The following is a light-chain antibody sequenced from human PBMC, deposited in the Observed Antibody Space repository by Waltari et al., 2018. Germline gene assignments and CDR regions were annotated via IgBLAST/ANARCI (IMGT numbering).Light chain of an antibody. V-gene: IGLV1-51*01. CDR1: SSNIGTTY. Sequence: QSVLTQPPSVSAAPGQKVSISCSGSSSNIGTTYVSWYQQLPGTAPNLLIYDKNKGPAGYPDRGSGSKSGTFATLGITGLQTGDEADYYCATWESSLSVGHVVFGGGTKLTVL. CDR3: ATWESSLSVGHVV. CDR2: DKN. J-gene: IGLJ2*01.